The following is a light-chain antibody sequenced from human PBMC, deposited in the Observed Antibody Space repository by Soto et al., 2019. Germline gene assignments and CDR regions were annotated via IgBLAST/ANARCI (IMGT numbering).Light chain of an antibody. V-gene: IGKV3-20*01. CDR2: GAS. Sequence: EIVLTQSPGTLSLSPGERATLSCMSSQSVSSSYLAWYQQKPGQAPRLIIYGASSRATGIPDRFSGSGSGTDCTLTISRLQSEDFAVYYCQQYNNWPLTFGGGTKVDIK. J-gene: IGKJ4*01. CDR1: QSVSSSY. CDR3: QQYNNWPLT.